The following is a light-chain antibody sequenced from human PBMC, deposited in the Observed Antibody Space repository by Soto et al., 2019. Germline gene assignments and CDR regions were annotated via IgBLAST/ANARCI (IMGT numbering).Light chain of an antibody. CDR2: SNN. CDR3: AAWDDSLKEV. CDR1: SSNIGRNT. J-gene: IGLJ3*02. V-gene: IGLV1-44*01. Sequence: QSVLTQPPSASGTPGQRVTISCSGSSSNIGRNTVNWYQQLPGTAPKLLIHSNNQRPSGVPDRFSGSKSGTSASLAISGLQSEDEADYYCAAWDDSLKEVFGGGTKLTVL.